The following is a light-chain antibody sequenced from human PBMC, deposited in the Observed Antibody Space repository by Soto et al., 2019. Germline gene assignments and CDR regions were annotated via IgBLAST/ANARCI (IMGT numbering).Light chain of an antibody. Sequence: QSVLTQPASVSGSPGQSITISCTGTSSDVGGYNYVSWYQQHPGKVPKLLIYEVSNRSSGVSNRFSGSKSGNTASLTISGLQAEDEADSYCSSYTSTATLVFGGGTKLTVL. CDR1: SSDVGGYNY. CDR2: EVS. J-gene: IGLJ3*02. CDR3: SSYTSTATLV. V-gene: IGLV2-14*01.